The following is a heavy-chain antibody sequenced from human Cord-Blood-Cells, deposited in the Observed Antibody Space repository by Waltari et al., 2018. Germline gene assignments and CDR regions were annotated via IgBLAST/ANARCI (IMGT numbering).Heavy chain of an antibody. D-gene: IGHD4-17*01. CDR2: IYWDDDK. CDR1: GFSLSTSGLV. Sequence: QITLQEYGPTLVRPTQTLTLTCTFSGFSLSTSGLVLGSIRHPPAKALEWLALIYWDDDKRYSPSLKSRLTITKDTSKNQVVLTMTNMDPVDTATYYCAHSTTVTPVYYYYGMDVWGQGTTVTVSS. CDR3: AHSTTVTPVYYYYGMDV. J-gene: IGHJ6*02. V-gene: IGHV2-5*02.